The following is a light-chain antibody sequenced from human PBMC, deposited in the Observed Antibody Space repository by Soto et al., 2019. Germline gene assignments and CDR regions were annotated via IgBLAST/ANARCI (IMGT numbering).Light chain of an antibody. CDR1: SSDISIYNY. CDR3: CSYTSSSTLDV. J-gene: IGLJ1*01. V-gene: IGLV2-14*01. CDR2: EVS. Sequence: QSVLTQPASVSGSPGQSITISCTGTSSDISIYNYVSWYQQHPGKAPKLIIYEVSNRPSGISNRFSGAKSGNTASLTISGLQVEDEADYYCCSYTSSSTLDVFGTGTKVTVL.